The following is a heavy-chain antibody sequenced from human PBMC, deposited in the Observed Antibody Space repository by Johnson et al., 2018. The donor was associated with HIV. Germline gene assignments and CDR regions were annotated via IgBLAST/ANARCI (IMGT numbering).Heavy chain of an antibody. Sequence: EQLVESGGDLVQPGGSLRLSCAASGFTVSNNYVSWVRQAPGKGLEWVSVIYTSGDTYYAASVRGRFAISRDNSKNTVYLKMSSLRVEDTAIYHSARDLMVGPTRTGSFDFWGQWTMVTVSS. CDR2: IYTSGDT. CDR3: ARDLMVGPTRTGSFDF. D-gene: IGHD1-26*01. V-gene: IGHV3-66*02. J-gene: IGHJ3*01. CDR1: GFTVSNNY.